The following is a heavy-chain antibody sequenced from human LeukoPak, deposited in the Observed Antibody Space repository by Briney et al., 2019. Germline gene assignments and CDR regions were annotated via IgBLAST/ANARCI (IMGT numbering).Heavy chain of an antibody. CDR2: ISYDGSNK. CDR1: GFTFSSYG. Sequence: GGSLRLSCAASGFTFSSYGMHWVRQAPGKGLEWVAVISYDGSNKYYADSVKGRFTISRDNSKNTLYLQTNSLRAEDTAVYYCAKDTAYILTGYSYYYYYGMDVWGQGTTVTVSS. CDR3: AKDTAYILTGYSYYYYYGMDV. V-gene: IGHV3-30*18. J-gene: IGHJ6*02. D-gene: IGHD3-9*01.